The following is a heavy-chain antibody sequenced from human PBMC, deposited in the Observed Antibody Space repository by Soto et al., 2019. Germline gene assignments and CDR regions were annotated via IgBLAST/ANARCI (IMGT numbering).Heavy chain of an antibody. CDR2: ISSSSSYI. CDR1: GFTFSSYS. CDR3: ARDDIVVVVAAKYYYGMDV. V-gene: IGHV3-21*01. Sequence: GGSLRLSCAASGFTFSSYSMNWVRQAPGKGLEWVSSISSSSSYIYYADSVKGRFTISRDNAKNSLYLQMNSLRAEDTAVYYCARDDIVVVVAAKYYYGMDVWGQGTTVTVSS. J-gene: IGHJ6*02. D-gene: IGHD2-15*01.